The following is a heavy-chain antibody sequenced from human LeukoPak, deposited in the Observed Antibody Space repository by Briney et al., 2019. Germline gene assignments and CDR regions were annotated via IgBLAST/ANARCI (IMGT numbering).Heavy chain of an antibody. CDR2: TYYRSKWYY. D-gene: IGHD6-19*01. CDR3: ARGAVAEFDY. J-gene: IGHJ4*02. CDR1: GDSVSSKIVA. Sequence: SQTLSLPCAISGDSVSSKIVAWNWIRQSPSRGLEWLGRTYYRSKWYYDYAVSMKSRITINPDTSKNQFSLQLNSVTPEDTAVYYCARGAVAEFDYWGQGTLVTVSS. V-gene: IGHV6-1*01.